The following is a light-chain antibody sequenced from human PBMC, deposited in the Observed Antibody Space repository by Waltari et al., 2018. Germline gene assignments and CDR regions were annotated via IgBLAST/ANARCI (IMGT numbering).Light chain of an antibody. V-gene: IGLV10-54*04. Sequence: QAGLTQPXSVSKGLXQTATLTCSGNNDNAGXQRAAWLPHHQGHPPKLLSYRSNSRPSGIXXRXSXSRSGXTASLTITGLXPEDEAXXXXXAWDXSLNGXVFGGXTXLTVL. CDR2: RSN. CDR1: NDNAGXQR. J-gene: IGLJ3*02. CDR3: XAWDXSLNGXV.